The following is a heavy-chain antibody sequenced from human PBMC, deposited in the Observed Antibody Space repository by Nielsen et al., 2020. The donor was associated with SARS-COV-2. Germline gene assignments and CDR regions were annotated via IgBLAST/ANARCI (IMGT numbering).Heavy chain of an antibody. V-gene: IGHV1-3*01. Sequence: ASVKVSCKASGYTFTSYAMHWVRQAPGQRLEWMGWINAGNGNTKYSQKFQGRVTMTEDTSTDTAYMELSSLRSEDTAVYYCATAPSITGTPVDYYYYYGMDVWGQGTTVTVSS. D-gene: IGHD1-20*01. CDR1: GYTFTSYA. J-gene: IGHJ6*02. CDR3: ATAPSITGTPVDYYYYYGMDV. CDR2: INAGNGNT.